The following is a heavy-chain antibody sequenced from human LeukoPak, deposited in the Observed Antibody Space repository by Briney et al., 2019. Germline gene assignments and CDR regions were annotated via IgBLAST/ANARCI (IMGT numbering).Heavy chain of an antibody. D-gene: IGHD3-9*01. CDR1: GFTFSSYG. CDR2: ISSRSDSI. CDR3: AKFYDILTGYFDY. Sequence: GGSLRLSCAASGFTFSSYGMNWVRQAPGKRLEWVSYISSRSDSIYYADSVRGRFTISRDSSKNTLYLQMNSLRAEDTAVYYCAKFYDILTGYFDYWGQGTLVTVSS. V-gene: IGHV3-21*04. J-gene: IGHJ4*02.